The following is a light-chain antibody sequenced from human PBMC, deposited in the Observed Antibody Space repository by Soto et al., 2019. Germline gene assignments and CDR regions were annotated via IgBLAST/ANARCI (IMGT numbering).Light chain of an antibody. J-gene: IGKJ1*01. CDR3: QQYNSYSRT. V-gene: IGKV1-5*01. Sequence: DIQMTQSPSTLSGSVGDRVTITCRASQTISSWLAWYQQKPGKAPKLLIYDASSLQGGVPSRFSGSGSGTEFTLTISSLQPDDFTTYYCQQYNSYSRTCGQGTKVDSK. CDR1: QTISSW. CDR2: DAS.